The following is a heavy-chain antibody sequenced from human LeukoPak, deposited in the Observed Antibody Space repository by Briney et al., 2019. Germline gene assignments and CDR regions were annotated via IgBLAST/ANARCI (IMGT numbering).Heavy chain of an antibody. CDR1: GFTLSSHW. Sequence: AGGSLRLSCAASGFTLSSHWMTWVRQAPGKGLEWVANINQDGSAKYYVDSVKGRFTISRDNAKNSMYLQMNSLRAEDTAVYYCARGDRYYDSSGLFDYWGQGTLVTVSS. D-gene: IGHD3-22*01. J-gene: IGHJ4*02. CDR2: INQDGSAK. CDR3: ARGDRYYDSSGLFDY. V-gene: IGHV3-7*03.